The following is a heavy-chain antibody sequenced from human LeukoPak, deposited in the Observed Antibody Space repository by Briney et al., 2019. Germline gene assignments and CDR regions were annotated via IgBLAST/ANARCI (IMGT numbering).Heavy chain of an antibody. Sequence: GESLRLSCAASGFTFSTYAMSWVRQAPGKGLEWVSTLSGSSGSTYYADSVKGRFAISRDNSKSTLYLQMNSLRAEDMAVYYCAKGTNAFDIWGQGTMVTVSS. J-gene: IGHJ3*02. CDR1: GFTFSTYA. CDR3: AKGTNAFDI. V-gene: IGHV3-23*01. CDR2: LSGSSGST.